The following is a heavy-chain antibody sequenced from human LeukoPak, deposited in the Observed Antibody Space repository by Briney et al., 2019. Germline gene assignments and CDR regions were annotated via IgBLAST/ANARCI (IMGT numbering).Heavy chain of an antibody. CDR2: FSWDGGST. V-gene: IGHV3-43*01. J-gene: IGHJ4*02. CDR1: GFTFDDYT. Sequence: GGSLRLSCAASGFTFDDYTMHWVRQAPGKGLEWVSLFSWDGGSTYYADSVKGRFTISRDNSKNSLYLQMNSLRTEDTALYCCAKDLRRGYSYGFFDYWGQGTLVTVSS. D-gene: IGHD5-18*01. CDR3: AKDLRRGYSYGFFDY.